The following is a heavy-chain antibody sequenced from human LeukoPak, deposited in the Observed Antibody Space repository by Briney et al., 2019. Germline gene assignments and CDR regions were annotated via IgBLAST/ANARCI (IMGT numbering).Heavy chain of an antibody. CDR2: IDPSDSYT. Sequence: GESLRISCKGSGYSFTSYWISWVRQMPGKGLEWMGSIDPSDSYTNYSPSFQGHVTISADKSISTAYLQWSSLKASDTATYYCARPMAGSGGYYYYDKDVWGQGTTVTVSS. D-gene: IGHD2-8*01. CDR3: ARPMAGSGGYYYYDKDV. CDR1: GYSFTSYW. V-gene: IGHV5-10-1*01. J-gene: IGHJ6*02.